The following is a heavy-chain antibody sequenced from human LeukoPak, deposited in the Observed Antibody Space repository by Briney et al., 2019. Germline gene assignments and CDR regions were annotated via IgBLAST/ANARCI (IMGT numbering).Heavy chain of an antibody. CDR1: GFTFSSYA. V-gene: IGHV3-11*01. J-gene: IGHJ4*02. CDR2: ISPSGSSI. D-gene: IGHD1-14*01. CDR3: TRGHHGLEY. Sequence: GQSLRLSCAASGFTFSSYAMSWTRQAPGKGPELVSYISPSGSSIFYVDSVKGRFTISRDNAKNSLYLQMNSLRAEDTAVYYCTRGHHGLEYWGQGTLVTVSS.